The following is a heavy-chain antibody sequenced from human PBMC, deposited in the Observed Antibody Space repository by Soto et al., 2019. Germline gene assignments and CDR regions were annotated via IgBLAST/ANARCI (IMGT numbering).Heavy chain of an antibody. D-gene: IGHD3-9*01. V-gene: IGHV4-34*01. CDR2: INHSGST. CDR3: ARADHYDILTGYYAGYYSGMDV. Sequence: SETLSLTCAVYGVSFSGYYWSWIRQPPGKGLEWIGEINHSGSTNYNPSLKSRVTISVDTSKNQFSLKLSSVTAADTAVYYCARADHYDILTGYYAGYYSGMDVWGQGTTVTVSS. J-gene: IGHJ6*02. CDR1: GVSFSGYY.